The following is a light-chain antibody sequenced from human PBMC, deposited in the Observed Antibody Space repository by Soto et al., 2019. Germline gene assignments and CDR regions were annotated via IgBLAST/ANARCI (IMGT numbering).Light chain of an antibody. CDR1: QSVTSNY. CDR2: GAS. CDR3: QHYGSSPQS. V-gene: IGKV3-20*01. Sequence: EIVLTQSPGTLSLSPGERATLSCRASQSVTSNYFAWYQQKPGQAPRLLIYGASSRATGIPDRFSGSGSGTDFTLTISRLEPEDFAVYYCQHYGSSPQSFGQGTKVDIK. J-gene: IGKJ1*01.